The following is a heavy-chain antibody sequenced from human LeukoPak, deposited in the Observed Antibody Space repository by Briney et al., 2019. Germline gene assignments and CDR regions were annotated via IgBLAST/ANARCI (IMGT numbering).Heavy chain of an antibody. CDR2: IRGSGSST. D-gene: IGHD3-3*01. CDR1: GFTFSSYA. V-gene: IGHV3-23*01. CDR3: AKDDDFWSGLRPTRRHETFYI. J-gene: IGHJ3*02. Sequence: GASLRLSCAASGFTFSSYAMSWVRQAPGKGREGVSGIRGSGSSTYYADSVKGRFTISRDNSKNTLYLQMNSLRAEDTAVYYCAKDDDFWSGLRPTRRHETFYIWGQGTMVTVSS.